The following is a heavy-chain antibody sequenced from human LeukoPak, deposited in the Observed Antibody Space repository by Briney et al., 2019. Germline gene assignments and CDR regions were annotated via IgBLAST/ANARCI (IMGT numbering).Heavy chain of an antibody. Sequence: QPGGSLRLSCAASGFTFSSYSMNWVRQAPGKGLEWVSYISSSSSTIYYADSVKGRFTISRDNSKNTLYLQMNSLRAEDTAVYYCAKDPDIFDYWGQGTLVTVSS. V-gene: IGHV3-48*01. CDR1: GFTFSSYS. J-gene: IGHJ4*02. CDR3: AKDPDIFDY. CDR2: ISSSSSTI.